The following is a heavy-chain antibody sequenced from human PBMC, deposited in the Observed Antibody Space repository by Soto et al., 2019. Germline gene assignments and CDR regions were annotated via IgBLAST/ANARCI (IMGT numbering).Heavy chain of an antibody. V-gene: IGHV3-64*02. CDR2: ISSTGGTT. Sequence: PGGSLRLSCAASGFTFSSFAMYWVRQAPGKGLEYVSGISSTGGTTYHAESVKGRFSISRDNSKNTLYLQMGGLRDDDMAVYYCARADSLRWGSSAIDYWGQGTLVTVSS. CDR3: ARADSLRWGSSAIDY. CDR1: GFTFSSFA. D-gene: IGHD5-12*01. J-gene: IGHJ4*02.